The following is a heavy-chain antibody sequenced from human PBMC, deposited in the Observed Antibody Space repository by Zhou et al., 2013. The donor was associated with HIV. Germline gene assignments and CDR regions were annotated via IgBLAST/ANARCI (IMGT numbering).Heavy chain of an antibody. CDR2: INPSGGST. CDR1: GYTFSNYY. CDR3: ARDSRRRDVLIGY. Sequence: QVQLVQSGAEVKKPGASVRVSCKASGYTFSNYYMHWVRQAPGQGLEWMGIINPSGGSTTYAQKFQGRVAMTRDTSTSTVYMELSSLRSDDTAVYYCARDSRRRDVLIGYWGQGSLVIVSS. V-gene: IGHV1-46*01. J-gene: IGHJ4*02.